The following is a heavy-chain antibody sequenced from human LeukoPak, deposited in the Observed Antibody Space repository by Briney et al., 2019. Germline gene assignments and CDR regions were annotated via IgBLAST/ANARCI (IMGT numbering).Heavy chain of an antibody. CDR3: MRALTISGIGPPPA. CDR2: IIPIFGTA. D-gene: IGHD3-3*01. CDR1: GGTFSSYA. Sequence: ASVKVSCKASGGTFSSYAISWVRQAPGQGLEWMGGIIPIFGTANYAQKFQGRVTITTDESTSTAYMELSSLRSEDTAVYYCMRALTISGIGPPPAWGQGTLLTVSS. J-gene: IGHJ5*02. V-gene: IGHV1-69*05.